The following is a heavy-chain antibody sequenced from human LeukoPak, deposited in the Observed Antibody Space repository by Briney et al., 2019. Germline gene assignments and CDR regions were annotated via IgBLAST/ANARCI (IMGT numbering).Heavy chain of an antibody. J-gene: IGHJ4*02. D-gene: IGHD3-9*01. CDR2: IYYTGST. CDR1: AGSITNYY. V-gene: IGHV4-59*08. CDR3: ARRVEYYDILTGYHPSYYFDY. Sequence: PSETLSLTCTVSAGSITNYYWSWIRQPPGKGLEWIGYIYYTGSTNYNPSLKSRVSISVDTSKNQFSLKLSSVTAADTAVYYCARRVEYYDILTGYHPSYYFDYWGQGTLVTVSS.